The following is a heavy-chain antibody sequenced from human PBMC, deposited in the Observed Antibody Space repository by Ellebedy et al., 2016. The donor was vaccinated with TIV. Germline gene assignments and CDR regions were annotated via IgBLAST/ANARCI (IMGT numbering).Heavy chain of an antibody. J-gene: IGHJ3*02. CDR3: ARLTVDYYGSGTYAFDI. CDR2: ILSGGST. CDR1: GFVVNSFY. Sequence: PGGSLRLSCAASGFVVNSFYMSWVRQAPGTGLECVSVILSGGSTFYADSVKGRFTISRHNSKNTLYLQMNSLKPEDTAVYYCARLTVDYYGSGTYAFDIWGQGTMVTVSS. V-gene: IGHV3-53*04. D-gene: IGHD3-10*01.